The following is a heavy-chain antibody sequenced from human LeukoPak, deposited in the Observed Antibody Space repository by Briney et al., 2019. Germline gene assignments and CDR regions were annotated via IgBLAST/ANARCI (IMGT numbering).Heavy chain of an antibody. CDR2: FYYSGTT. CDR1: GASISSSY. CDR3: ATGKQYYDFWSGYYSY. Sequence: SETLSLTCTVSGASISSSYWSWIRQPPGKGLEWIGYFYYSGTTNYNPSLRSRVTISVDTSKNQFSLKLSSITAADTAVYYCATGKQYYDFWSGYYSYWGQGTLVTVSS. V-gene: IGHV4-59*01. J-gene: IGHJ4*02. D-gene: IGHD3-3*01.